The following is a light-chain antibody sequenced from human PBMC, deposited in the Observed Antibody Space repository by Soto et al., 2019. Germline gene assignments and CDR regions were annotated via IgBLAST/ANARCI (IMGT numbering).Light chain of an antibody. CDR1: QSVSSN. Sequence: EIVMTQSPATLSVSPGERATLSCRASQSVSSNLAWYQQKPGQAPRLLIYGVSTRATGIPARFSGSGSGTEFTLTISSLQSEDFVVYYCQQYNYWPPVTFGQGTKVDIK. CDR3: QQYNYWPPVT. J-gene: IGKJ1*01. V-gene: IGKV3-15*01. CDR2: GVS.